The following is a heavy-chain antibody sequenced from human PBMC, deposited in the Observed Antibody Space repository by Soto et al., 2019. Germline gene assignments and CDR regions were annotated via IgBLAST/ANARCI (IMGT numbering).Heavy chain of an antibody. D-gene: IGHD3-22*01. V-gene: IGHV4-59*01. CDR1: GGSISSYY. Sequence: SETLSLTCTVSGGSISSYYWSWIRQPPGKGLEWIGYIYYSGSTNYNPSLKSRVTISVDTSKNQFSLKLSSVTAADTAVYYCARDYYDSSGYYFDYWGQGTLVTVSS. CDR2: IYYSGST. J-gene: IGHJ4*02. CDR3: ARDYYDSSGYYFDY.